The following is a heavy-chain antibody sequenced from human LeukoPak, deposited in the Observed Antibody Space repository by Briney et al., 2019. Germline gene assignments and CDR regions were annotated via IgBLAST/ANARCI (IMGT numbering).Heavy chain of an antibody. V-gene: IGHV4-4*07. CDR2: IYTSGST. Sequence: SETLSLTRTVSGGSISSYYWSWIRQPAGKGLEWIGRIYTSGSTNYNASLKSRVSMSVDTSKNQFSLKLSSVTAADTAVFYCARENSGIYRESDYWGQGTLVTVSS. CDR1: GGSISSYY. J-gene: IGHJ4*02. D-gene: IGHD1-26*01. CDR3: ARENSGIYRESDY.